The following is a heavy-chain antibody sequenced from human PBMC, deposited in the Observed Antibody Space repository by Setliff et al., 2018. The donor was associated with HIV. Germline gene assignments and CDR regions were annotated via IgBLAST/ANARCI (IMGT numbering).Heavy chain of an antibody. D-gene: IGHD3-3*01. CDR2: INPNTGGT. V-gene: IGHV1-2*04. CDR1: GYTFTGYY. J-gene: IGHJ6*02. CDR3: ARGRTNSSYYNFWSAYSSTMDV. Sequence: ASVKVSCKASGYTFTGYYIHWVRQAPGQGLEWMGWINPNTGGTDYAQKFQGWVTMTRETSISTAYMELRRLKSDDAAVYYCARGRTNSSYYNFWSAYSSTMDVLGHGTTVTVSS.